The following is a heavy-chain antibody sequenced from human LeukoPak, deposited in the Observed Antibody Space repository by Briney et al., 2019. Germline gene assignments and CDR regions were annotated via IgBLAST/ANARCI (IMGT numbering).Heavy chain of an antibody. D-gene: IGHD1-1*01. J-gene: IGHJ6*02. CDR2: IYDSGST. CDR1: GGSISSYY. CDR3: ARVGGTNYYYYGMNV. Sequence: SETLSLTCTVSGGSISSYYWSWIRQPPGKGLEWIGYIYDSGSTNYNPSLKSRVTISVDTSKNQFSLKLSSVTAADTAVYYCARVGGTNYYYYGMNVWGQGTTVTVSS. V-gene: IGHV4-59*01.